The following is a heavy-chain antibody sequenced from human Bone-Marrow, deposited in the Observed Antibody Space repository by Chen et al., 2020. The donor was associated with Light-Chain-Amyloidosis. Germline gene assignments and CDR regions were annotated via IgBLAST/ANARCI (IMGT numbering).Heavy chain of an antibody. D-gene: IGHD3-10*01. CDR2: MPTDVTKT. J-gene: IGHJ4*02. CDR3: ARDRGRFSYNRGGLDS. Sequence: EVQLVESGGALVQPGGSLRLSCAASGFTLNTYWMHWVRQPPGGGLVWVARMPTDVTKTVYADSVKGRFTVSRDDAKNTLDLEMNSLRVEDTGLYFCARDRGRFSYNRGGLDSWGQGTLVTVSS. V-gene: IGHV3-74*01. CDR1: GFTLNTYW.